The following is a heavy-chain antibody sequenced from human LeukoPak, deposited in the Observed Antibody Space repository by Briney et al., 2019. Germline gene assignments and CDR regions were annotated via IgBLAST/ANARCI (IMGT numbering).Heavy chain of an antibody. CDR3: AKSGQRSGWSFFDY. CDR2: ISWDGGST. CDR1: GFTFDDYA. Sequence: GESLRLSCAASGFTFDDYAMHWVRQAPGKGLEWVSLISWDGGSTYYADSVKGRFTISRDNSKNSLYLQMNSLRAEDTALYYCAKSGQRSGWSFFDYWGQGTLVTVSS. D-gene: IGHD6-19*01. V-gene: IGHV3-43D*03. J-gene: IGHJ4*02.